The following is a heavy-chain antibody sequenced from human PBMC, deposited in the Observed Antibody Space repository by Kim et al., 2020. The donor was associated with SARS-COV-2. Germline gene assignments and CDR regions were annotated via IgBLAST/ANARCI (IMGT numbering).Heavy chain of an antibody. D-gene: IGHD3-10*01. J-gene: IGHJ4*02. Sequence: GGSLRLSCAASGFFVSGNYMSWVRQSARKGLEWVAFIYFGGNTFYADSVKGRFTISRDNSKNPLHLQMSSLRAEDTAVYYCARTRTLGFGAGTYSPPNSWGQGTLVTVSS. CDR3: ARTRTLGFGAGTYSPPNS. CDR1: GFFVSGNY. V-gene: IGHV3-66*01. CDR2: IYFGGNT.